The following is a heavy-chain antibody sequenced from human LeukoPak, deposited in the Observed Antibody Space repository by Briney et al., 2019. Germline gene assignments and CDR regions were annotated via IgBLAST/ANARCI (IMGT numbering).Heavy chain of an antibody. J-gene: IGHJ4*01. CDR2: IYYSGST. Sequence: SETLSLTCTVSGGSINSYYWSWIRQPPAKGLEWIGYIYYSGSTNYNPSLKSRVTISRDTSKNQFSLKLRSVTAADTAVYYCTSGGMASGDYWGHGTLVTVSS. D-gene: IGHD1-14*01. CDR1: GGSINSYY. CDR3: TSGGMASGDY. V-gene: IGHV4-59*01.